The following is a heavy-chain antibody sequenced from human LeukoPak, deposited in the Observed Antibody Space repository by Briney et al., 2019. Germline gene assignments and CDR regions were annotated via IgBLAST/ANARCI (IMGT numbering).Heavy chain of an antibody. CDR2: IKSKTDGRTT. V-gene: IGHV3-15*01. D-gene: IGHD6-13*01. Sequence: GGSLRLSCAASGFTFSNAWMSWVRQAPGKGLEWVGRIKSKTDGRTTDYAAPVKGRFTISRDDSKNTLYLQMNSLKTEDTAVYYCTTSSSPAQDDYWGQGTLVTVSS. CDR1: GFTFSNAW. J-gene: IGHJ4*02. CDR3: TTSSSPAQDDY.